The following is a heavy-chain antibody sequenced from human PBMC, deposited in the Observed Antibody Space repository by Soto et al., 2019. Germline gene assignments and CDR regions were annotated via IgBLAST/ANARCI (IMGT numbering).Heavy chain of an antibody. D-gene: IGHD5-12*01. CDR3: ARPGEGDYDYYYYYYGMDV. CDR1: GFTFSSYW. Sequence: GGSLRLSCAASGFTFSSYWMHWVRQAPGKGLVWVSRINSDGSSTSYADSVKGRFTISRDNAKNTLYLQMNSLRAEDTAVYYCARPGEGDYDYYYYYYGMDVWGQGTTVTVSS. CDR2: INSDGSST. V-gene: IGHV3-74*01. J-gene: IGHJ6*02.